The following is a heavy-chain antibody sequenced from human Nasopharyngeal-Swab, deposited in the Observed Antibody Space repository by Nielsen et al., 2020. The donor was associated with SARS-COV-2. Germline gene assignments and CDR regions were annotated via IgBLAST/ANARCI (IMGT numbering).Heavy chain of an antibody. D-gene: IGHD2-2*01. CDR3: ARYCSTTSCPRGFDY. Sequence: GRSLRLSCAASGFTFSSYWMSWVRQAPGKGPEWVPHIKQSGSGQYYVDSVKGRFTISRDNAKNSLSLQMNSLRAEDPAVYYCARYCSTTSCPRGFDYWGQGTLVTVSS. V-gene: IGHV3-7*01. J-gene: IGHJ4*02. CDR1: GFTFSSYW. CDR2: IKQSGSGQ.